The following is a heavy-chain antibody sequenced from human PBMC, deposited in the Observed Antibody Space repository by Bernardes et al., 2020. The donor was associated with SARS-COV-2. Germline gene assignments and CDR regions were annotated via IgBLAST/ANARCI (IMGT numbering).Heavy chain of an antibody. J-gene: IGHJ4*02. CDR2: IDDSGNS. Sequence: SETLSLTCTVSGGSISSLYWNWIRQAPGKGPEWIAYIDDSGNSAYNPSLKSRVSISIDASKNQFSLRLISVTTADTATYYCAGAPPVGYCSGTTCYPQTYFDDWGQGILVTVSS. D-gene: IGHD2-2*03. V-gene: IGHV4-59*11. CDR1: GGSISSLY. CDR3: AGAPPVGYCSGTTCYPQTYFDD.